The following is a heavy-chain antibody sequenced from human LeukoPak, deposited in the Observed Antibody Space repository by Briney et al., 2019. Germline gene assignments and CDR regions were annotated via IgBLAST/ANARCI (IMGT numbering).Heavy chain of an antibody. CDR1: GFTFSNYE. Sequence: GGSLRLSCAASGFTFSNYEMNWVRQAPGKGLEWVSYISSSGSTICYADSVKGRFTISRDNARNSLYLQMNSLRAEDTAVYYCARGTAAAGTLFDYWGQGTLVTVSS. CDR2: ISSSGSTI. CDR3: ARGTAAAGTLFDY. D-gene: IGHD6-13*01. V-gene: IGHV3-48*03. J-gene: IGHJ4*02.